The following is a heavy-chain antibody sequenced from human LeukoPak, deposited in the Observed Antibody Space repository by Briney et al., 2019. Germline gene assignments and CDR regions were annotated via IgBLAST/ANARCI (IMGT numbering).Heavy chain of an antibody. V-gene: IGHV4-4*09. D-gene: IGHD6-6*01. CDR2: IYTSGGT. Sequence: SETLSLTCTVSGDSISSYYWSWIRQPPGKGLEWIGCIYTSGGTNYIPSLKGRVTISIDTSKNQFSLKLSSVTAADSAVYYCARLTRLSTSPDRYYLDYWGQGTLVTVSS. CDR1: GDSISSYY. CDR3: ARLTRLSTSPDRYYLDY. J-gene: IGHJ4*02.